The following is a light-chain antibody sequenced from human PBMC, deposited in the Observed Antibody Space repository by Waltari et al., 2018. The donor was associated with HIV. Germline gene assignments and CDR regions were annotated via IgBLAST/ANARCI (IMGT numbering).Light chain of an antibody. Sequence: DIQMTQSPSTLSASVGDSVTIPCRASQGISSWLAWYQQKPGKAPKLLIYKASSLETGVTSSVCGSGSGTEFTLTISSLQPDDCATYYCQHYNTYPWTFGQGTKVEIK. CDR1: QGISSW. CDR3: QHYNTYPWT. V-gene: IGKV1-5*03. CDR2: KAS. J-gene: IGKJ1*01.